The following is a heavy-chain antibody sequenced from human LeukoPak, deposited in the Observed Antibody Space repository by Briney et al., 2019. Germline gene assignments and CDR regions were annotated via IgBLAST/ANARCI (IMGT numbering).Heavy chain of an antibody. V-gene: IGHV3-30*18. CDR3: AKVFGSYSSGYYYYGMDV. Sequence: GRSLRLSCAASGFTFSSYGMHWVRQAPGKGLEWVAVISYDGSNKYYADSVKGRFTISRGNSKNTLYLQMNSLRAEDTAVYYCAKVFGSYSSGYYYYGMDVWGQGTTVTVSS. CDR1: GFTFSSYG. D-gene: IGHD1-26*01. CDR2: ISYDGSNK. J-gene: IGHJ6*02.